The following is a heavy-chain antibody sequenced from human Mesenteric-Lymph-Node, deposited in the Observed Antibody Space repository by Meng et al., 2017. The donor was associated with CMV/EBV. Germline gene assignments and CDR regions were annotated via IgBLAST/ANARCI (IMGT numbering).Heavy chain of an antibody. D-gene: IGHD4-17*01. CDR3: ARDPGATVTSRFDY. J-gene: IGHJ4*02. V-gene: IGHV3-21*01. CDR1: GFTFSSYS. CDR2: ISSSSSYI. Sequence: GESLKISCAASGFTFSSYSMNWVRQAPGKGLEWVSSISSSSSYIYYADSVKGRFTISRDNAKNSLYLQMNSLRAEDTAVYYCARDPGATVTSRFDYWGQGTLVTVSS.